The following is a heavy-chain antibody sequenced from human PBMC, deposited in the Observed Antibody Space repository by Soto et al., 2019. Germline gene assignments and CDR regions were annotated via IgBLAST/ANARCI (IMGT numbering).Heavy chain of an antibody. CDR2: IYWDDDN. CDR3: AHGRGWLSDY. CDR1: GFSLSSTAVG. D-gene: IGHD6-19*01. Sequence: QITLRESGPPLVKPTQTLTLTCSFSGFSLSSTAVGVNWIRRPPGKAPEWLALIYWDDDNHYSPSLKSRLTITKDTSKNQVVFTMTNMDPVDTATYYCAHGRGWLSDYWGQGILVTVSS. V-gene: IGHV2-5*02. J-gene: IGHJ4*02.